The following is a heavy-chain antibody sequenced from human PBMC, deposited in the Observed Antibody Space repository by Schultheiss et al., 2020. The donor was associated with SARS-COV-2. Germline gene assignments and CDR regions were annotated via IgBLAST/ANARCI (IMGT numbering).Heavy chain of an antibody. D-gene: IGHD3-22*01. J-gene: IGHJ3*02. Sequence: SETLSLTCTVSGGSISSYYWSWIRQPAGKGLEWIGRIYTSGSTTYNPSLKSRVTLSLDTSQNQFSLKLSSVTAADTAVYYCARVRYYDSSGYYYVNAFDIWGQGTMVTVSS. CDR3: ARVRYYDSSGYYYVNAFDI. V-gene: IGHV4-4*07. CDR1: GGSISSYY. CDR2: IYTSGST.